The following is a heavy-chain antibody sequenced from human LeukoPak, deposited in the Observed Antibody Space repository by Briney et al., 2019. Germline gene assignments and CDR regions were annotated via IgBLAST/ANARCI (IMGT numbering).Heavy chain of an antibody. CDR2: IRYDGSNK. V-gene: IGHV3-30*02. D-gene: IGHD2-2*02. CDR3: AKLYCSSTSCYTYYFDY. J-gene: IGHJ4*02. CDR1: GFTFSSYG. Sequence: GSLRLSCAASGFTFSSYGMHWVRQAPGKGLEWVAFIRYDGSNKYYADSVKGRFTISRDNSKNTLYLQMNSLRAEDTAVYYCAKLYCSSTSCYTYYFDYRGQGTLVTVSS.